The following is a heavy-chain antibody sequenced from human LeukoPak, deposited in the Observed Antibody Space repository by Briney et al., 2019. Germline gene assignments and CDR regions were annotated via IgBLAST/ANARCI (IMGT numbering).Heavy chain of an antibody. CDR2: ISGSGGST. CDR1: GFTFSTYA. D-gene: IGHD1-26*01. CDR3: ARGGIVGAIDY. V-gene: IGHV3-23*01. J-gene: IGHJ4*02. Sequence: GGSLRLSCAASGFTFSTYAMSWVRQAPGKGLEWVSAISGSGGSTYYADSVKGRFSISRDNSKNTMYLQMNSLRAEDTAVYYCARGGIVGAIDYWGQGTLVTVSS.